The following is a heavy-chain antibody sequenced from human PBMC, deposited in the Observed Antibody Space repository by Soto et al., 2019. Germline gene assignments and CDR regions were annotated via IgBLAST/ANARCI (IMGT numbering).Heavy chain of an antibody. CDR1: GFTFSSYW. J-gene: IGHJ6*02. CDR3: ARVYGYGFYYYGMDV. D-gene: IGHD5-18*01. Sequence: EVQLVESGGGLVQPGGSLRLSCAASGFTFSSYWMHWVRQAPGKGLVWVSRINSDGSSTSYADSVKGRFTISRDNAKNRLYLQMNSLRAEDTAVYYCARVYGYGFYYYGMDVWGQGTTVTVSS. CDR2: INSDGSST. V-gene: IGHV3-74*01.